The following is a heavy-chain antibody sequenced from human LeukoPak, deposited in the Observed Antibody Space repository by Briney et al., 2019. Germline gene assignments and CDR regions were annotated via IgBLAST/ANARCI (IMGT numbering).Heavy chain of an antibody. J-gene: IGHJ4*02. V-gene: IGHV3-48*03. D-gene: IGHD6-6*01. CDR3: ARNDYSSSSYFY. CDR1: GFTFSSFE. CDR2: ISSGGSAI. Sequence: GGSLRLSCAASGFTFSSFEMNWVRQAPGKGLEWVSYISSGGSAIYYADSVKGRFTISRDNAKNPLYLQMNSLRAEDTAVYYCARNDYSSSSYFYWGQGTLVTVSS.